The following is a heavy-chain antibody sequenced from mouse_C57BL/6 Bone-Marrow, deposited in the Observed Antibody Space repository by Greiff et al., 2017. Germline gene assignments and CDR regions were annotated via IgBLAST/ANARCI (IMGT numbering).Heavy chain of an antibody. CDR1: GIDFSRYW. CDR2: INPDSSTI. D-gene: IGHD2-5*01. CDR3: ARSRLLGYSNWYFDV. Sequence: EVKVIESGGGLVQPGGSLKLSCAASGIDFSRYWMSWVRRAPGKGLEWIGEINPDSSTINYAPSLKDKFIISRDNAKNTLYLQMSKVRSEDTALYYCARSRLLGYSNWYFDVWGTGTTVTVSS. V-gene: IGHV4-1*01. J-gene: IGHJ1*03.